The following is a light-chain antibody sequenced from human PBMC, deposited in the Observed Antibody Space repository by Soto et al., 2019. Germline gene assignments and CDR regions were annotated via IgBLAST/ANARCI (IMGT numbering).Light chain of an antibody. CDR2: GAS. J-gene: IGKJ1*01. CDR1: QSVSSSY. Sequence: EIVFTQSPGTLSLSPGERATLSCRASQSVSSSYLAWYQQKPGQAPRLLIYGASSRATGIPDRFSGSGSGTDFTLTISRLEPEDFAVYYCHQYGSSPTFGQGTKVEIK. CDR3: HQYGSSPT. V-gene: IGKV3-20*01.